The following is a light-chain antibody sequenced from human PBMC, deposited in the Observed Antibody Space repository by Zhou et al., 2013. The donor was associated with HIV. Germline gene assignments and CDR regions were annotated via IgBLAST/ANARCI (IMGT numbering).Light chain of an antibody. J-gene: IGKJ1*01. Sequence: EIVLTQSPATLSLSPGERATLSCRASQTVSSHLAWYQQKPGQAPRLLIYTVSNRATGIPDRFSGSGSGTDFTLTISRLEPEDFAVYYCQQYGSSPWTFGQGTKVEIK. CDR2: TVS. CDR1: QTVSSH. CDR3: QQYGSSPWT. V-gene: IGKV3-20*01.